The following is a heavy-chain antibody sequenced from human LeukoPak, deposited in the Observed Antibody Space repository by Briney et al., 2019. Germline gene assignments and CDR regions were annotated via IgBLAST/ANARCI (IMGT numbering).Heavy chain of an antibody. Sequence: SVKVSCKASGCTFSSYAMNWVRQAPGQGLEWMGGIIPIFGSANYAQKVQGGVTITADESTSALYMELSSLRSEDTAVYYCASGGQGYYVPFQHWGQGSLVTVSS. D-gene: IGHD3-10*02. V-gene: IGHV1-69*01. CDR2: IIPIFGSA. CDR1: GCTFSSYA. CDR3: ASGGQGYYVPFQH. J-gene: IGHJ1*01.